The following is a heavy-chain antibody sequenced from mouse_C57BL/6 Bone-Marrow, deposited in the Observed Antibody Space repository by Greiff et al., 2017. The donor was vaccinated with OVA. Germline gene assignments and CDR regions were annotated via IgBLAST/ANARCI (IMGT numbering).Heavy chain of an antibody. CDR2: IYPGSGDT. CDR3: ARDDGYFFEY. D-gene: IGHD2-3*01. Sequence: QVQLQQSGAEVVRPGASVTLSCKASGYTFTDYYIHWVKQRPGHGLEWIARIYPGSGDTYYNEKFKGKATLTAEKSSNTAYMQLSSLTSEYSAVYFCARDDGYFFEYWGQGTTLTVSS. V-gene: IGHV1-76*01. J-gene: IGHJ2*01. CDR1: GYTFTDYY.